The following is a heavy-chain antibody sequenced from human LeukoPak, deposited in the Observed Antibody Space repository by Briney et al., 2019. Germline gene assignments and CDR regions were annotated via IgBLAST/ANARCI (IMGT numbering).Heavy chain of an antibody. J-gene: IGHJ5*02. Sequence: SETLSLTCAVYGGSFSDYYWSWIRQSPGKGLEWIGEISHGGSTNYNPSLKSRVSISLDTSRNQFSLRLNSVTAADTAVYYCARAYHSSWYLNWFDPWGQGTLVTVSS. D-gene: IGHD6-13*01. CDR1: GGSFSDYY. CDR3: ARAYHSSWYLNWFDP. CDR2: ISHGGST. V-gene: IGHV4-34*01.